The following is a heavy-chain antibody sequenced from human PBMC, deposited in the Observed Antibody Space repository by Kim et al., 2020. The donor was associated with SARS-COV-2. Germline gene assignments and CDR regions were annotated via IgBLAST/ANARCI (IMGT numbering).Heavy chain of an antibody. CDR1: GGSISSYY. Sequence: SETLSLTCTVSGGSISSYYWTWIRQPPGKGLEWIGYIYYSGSTNYNTNYNPSLKSRVTISVDTSKNQFSLKLSSVTAADTAVYYCARHGQSSGWHEAYFDLWGRGTLVTVSS. D-gene: IGHD6-19*01. J-gene: IGHJ2*01. V-gene: IGHV4-59*08. CDR2: IYYSGSTNYNT. CDR3: ARHGQSSGWHEAYFDL.